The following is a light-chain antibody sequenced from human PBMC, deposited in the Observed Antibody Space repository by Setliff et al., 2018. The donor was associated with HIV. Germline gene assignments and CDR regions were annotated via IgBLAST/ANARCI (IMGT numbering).Light chain of an antibody. CDR3: CSYTSTSTLGV. V-gene: IGLV2-14*02. CDR1: SNDVGRYDL. J-gene: IGLJ1*01. Sequence: QSALTQPASVSGSPGQSITISCTGTSNDVGRYDLVSWYQQHPARAPKLIIYQATRRPSGVSNRFSGSKSGNVASLTISGLQAEDEADYHCCSYTSTSTLGVFGTGTKVTV. CDR2: QAT.